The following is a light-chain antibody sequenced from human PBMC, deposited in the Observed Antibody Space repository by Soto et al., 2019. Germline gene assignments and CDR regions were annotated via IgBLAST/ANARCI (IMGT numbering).Light chain of an antibody. CDR3: SSYTSSSSVV. Sequence: QSVLTQPASVSGSPGQSITISCTGTSSDVGGYNYVSWYQQHPGKAPKLMIYEVSNRPPGVSNRFSGSKSGNTAPLTISGLQAEDEADYYCSSYTSSSSVVFGTVTKVTVL. CDR1: SSDVGGYNY. CDR2: EVS. V-gene: IGLV2-14*01. J-gene: IGLJ1*01.